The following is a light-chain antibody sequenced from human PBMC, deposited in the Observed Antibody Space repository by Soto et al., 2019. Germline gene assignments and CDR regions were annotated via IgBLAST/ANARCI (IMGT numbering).Light chain of an antibody. J-gene: IGKJ1*01. V-gene: IGKV3-11*01. Sequence: EIVLTQSPATLSLSPGERVSLSCRASQSVNTYFAWYQQKPGQAPRLLIYDASSRAGGIPARFSGSGSGTDFTLTIRSLQPEDFAISYCQQRSSWPLTFGHGTRVEI. CDR2: DAS. CDR3: QQRSSWPLT. CDR1: QSVNTY.